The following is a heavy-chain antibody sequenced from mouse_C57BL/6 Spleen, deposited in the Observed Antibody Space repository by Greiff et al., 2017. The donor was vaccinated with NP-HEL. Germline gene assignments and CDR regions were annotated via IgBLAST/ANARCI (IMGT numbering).Heavy chain of an antibody. CDR3: ARSIYDGYYFDY. V-gene: IGHV3-6*01. CDR1: GYSITSGYY. Sequence: EVKLQESGPGLVKPSQSLSLTCSVTGYSITSGYYWNWIRQFPGNKLEWMGYISYDGSNNYNPSLKNRISITRDTSKNQFFLKLNSVTTEDTATYYCARSIYDGYYFDYWGQGTTLTVSS. CDR2: ISYDGSN. D-gene: IGHD2-3*01. J-gene: IGHJ2*01.